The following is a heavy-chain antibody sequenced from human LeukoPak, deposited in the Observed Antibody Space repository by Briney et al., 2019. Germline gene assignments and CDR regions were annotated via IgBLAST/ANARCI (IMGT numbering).Heavy chain of an antibody. Sequence: SETLSLTCTVSGDSINSGSYYWVWIRQPPGKGLEWIGNIYYSGSTYYSPSLKSRVTISVDTSKIQFSLRLSSVTAADTAVYYCARVGVFGVVSDSWGQGILVTVSS. CDR3: ARVGVFGVVSDS. V-gene: IGHV4-39*01. CDR1: GDSINSGSYY. J-gene: IGHJ4*02. CDR2: IYYSGST. D-gene: IGHD3-3*01.